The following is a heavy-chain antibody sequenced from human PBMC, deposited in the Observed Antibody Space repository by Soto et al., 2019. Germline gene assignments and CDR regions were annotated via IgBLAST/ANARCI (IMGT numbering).Heavy chain of an antibody. D-gene: IGHD6-19*01. Sequence: SETLSLTCAVYGGSFSGYYWSWIRQPPGKGLEWIGEINHSGSTNYNPSLKSRVTISVDTSKNQFSLKLSSVTAADTAVYYCARGPRCTRIAVAGTGFAYWGQGTLVTVSS. J-gene: IGHJ4*02. CDR1: GGSFSGYY. CDR3: ARGPRCTRIAVAGTGFAY. V-gene: IGHV4-34*01. CDR2: INHSGST.